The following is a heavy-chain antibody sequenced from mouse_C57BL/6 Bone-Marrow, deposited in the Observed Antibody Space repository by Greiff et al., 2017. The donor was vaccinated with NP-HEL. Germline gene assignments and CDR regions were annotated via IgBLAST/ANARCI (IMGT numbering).Heavy chain of an antibody. V-gene: IGHV2-2*01. CDR1: GFSLTSYG. CDR2: IWSGGST. J-gene: IGHJ3*01. CDR3: ARRDPIYYGNYRAWFAY. D-gene: IGHD2-1*01. Sequence: VQVVESGPGLVQPSQSLSITCTVSGFSLTSYGVHWVRQSPGKGLEWLGVIWSGGSTDYNAAFISRLSISKDNSKSQVFFKMNSLQADDTAIYYCARRDPIYYGNYRAWFAYWGQGTLVTVSA.